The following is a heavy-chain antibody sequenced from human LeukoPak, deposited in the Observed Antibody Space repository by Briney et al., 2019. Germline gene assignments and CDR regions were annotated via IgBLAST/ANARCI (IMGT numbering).Heavy chain of an antibody. V-gene: IGHV3-23*01. Sequence: GGFLRLSCAASGFPFSNYAMSWVRQAPGKGLEWVSGISVRGGHTYYAASVKGRFTISRDNSDNRMYLQMNSLRGEDTAIYYCAKDRDCGGTSSCSRYFDHWGQGTLVAVSS. CDR3: AKDRDCGGTSSCSRYFDH. CDR1: GFPFSNYA. D-gene: IGHD2-2*01. J-gene: IGHJ4*02. CDR2: ISVRGGHT.